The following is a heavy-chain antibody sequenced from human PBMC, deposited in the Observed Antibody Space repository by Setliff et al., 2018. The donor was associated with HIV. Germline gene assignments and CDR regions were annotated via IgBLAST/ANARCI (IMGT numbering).Heavy chain of an antibody. CDR3: AATYYYDSSGLHGFDY. V-gene: IGHV1-69*13. Sequence: SVKVSCKASGGTFSSYAISWVRQAPGQGLEWMGGIIPIFGTANYAQKFQGKVTITADESTSTAYMELSSLRSEDTAVYYCAATYYYDSSGLHGFDYWGQGTLVTVSS. J-gene: IGHJ4*02. CDR1: GGTFSSYA. CDR2: IIPIFGTA. D-gene: IGHD3-22*01.